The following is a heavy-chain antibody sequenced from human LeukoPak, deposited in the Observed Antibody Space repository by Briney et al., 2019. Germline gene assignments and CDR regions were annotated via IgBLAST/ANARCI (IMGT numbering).Heavy chain of an antibody. D-gene: IGHD2-2*01. CDR3: ARRGYCSSTSCYDY. CDR1: GYTFTGYY. Sequence: ASVKVSCKASGYTFTGYYMHWVRQAPGQGLEWMGWINPNSGGTNYAQKFQGRVTMTRDTSISTAYMELSRLRSDDTAVYYCARRGYCSSTSCYDYWGQGTLSPSPQ. J-gene: IGHJ4*02. CDR2: INPNSGGT. V-gene: IGHV1-2*02.